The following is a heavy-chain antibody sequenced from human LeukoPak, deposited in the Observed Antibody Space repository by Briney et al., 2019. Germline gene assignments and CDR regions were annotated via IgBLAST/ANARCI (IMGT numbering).Heavy chain of an antibody. CDR2: INPNSGGT. CDR3: ARDRAYNWNYVGWFDP. J-gene: IGHJ5*02. Sequence: ASVKVSCKASGYTFTSYAMHWVRQAPGRGLEWMGWINPNSGGTNYAQKFQGRVTMTRDTSISTAYMELSRLRSDDTAVYYCARDRAYNWNYVGWFDPWGQGTLVTVSS. D-gene: IGHD1-7*01. V-gene: IGHV1-2*02. CDR1: GYTFTSYA.